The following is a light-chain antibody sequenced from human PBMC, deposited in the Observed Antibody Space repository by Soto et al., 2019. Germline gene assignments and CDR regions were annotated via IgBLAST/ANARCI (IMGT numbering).Light chain of an antibody. CDR1: QRMSAW. Sequence: DIQMTQSPTTLSASVGDRVIITCRASQRMSAWFAWYQQKPGKAPKLIIYDASSLENGVPSRFSGSGSGTEFTINIRRLQPDDFATYYCHQYDTYPWTFGQGTKVDIK. J-gene: IGKJ1*01. CDR2: DAS. V-gene: IGKV1-5*01. CDR3: HQYDTYPWT.